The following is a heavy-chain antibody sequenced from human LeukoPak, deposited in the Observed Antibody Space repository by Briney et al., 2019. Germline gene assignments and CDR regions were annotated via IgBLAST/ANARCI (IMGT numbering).Heavy chain of an antibody. V-gene: IGHV3-7*01. D-gene: IGHD3-10*01. CDR2: IKQDGGEK. J-gene: IGHJ6*04. CDR3: LRDRGFGQADV. Sequence: PGGSLRLSCAASGFTFSGYWMSWLRQAPGKGLEWVANIKQDGGEKYYVDSVKGRFTISRDNAKNSLYLQMNSLRAEDTAVYYSLRDRGFGQADVWGKGTTVTVSS. CDR1: GFTFSGYW.